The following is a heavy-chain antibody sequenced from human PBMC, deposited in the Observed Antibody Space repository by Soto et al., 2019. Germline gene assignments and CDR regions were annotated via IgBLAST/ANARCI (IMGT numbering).Heavy chain of an antibody. CDR2: IYYSGST. Sequence: TSETLSLTCTVSGGSVSSGSYYWSWIRQPPGKGLEWIGYIYYSGSTNYNPSLKSRVTISVDTSKNQFSLKLSSVTAADTAVYYCARDQSTSCYVGGCGYFDYWGQGTLVTVSS. J-gene: IGHJ4*02. CDR1: GGSVSSGSYY. CDR3: ARDQSTSCYVGGCGYFDY. D-gene: IGHD2-2*01. V-gene: IGHV4-61*01.